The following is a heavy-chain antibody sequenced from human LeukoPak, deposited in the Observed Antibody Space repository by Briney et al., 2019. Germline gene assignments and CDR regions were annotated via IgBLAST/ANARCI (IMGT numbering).Heavy chain of an antibody. CDR3: AKAYPSGEDYYYGMDV. Sequence: GGSLRLSCAASGFTFSSYGMHWVRQAPGKGLEWVAVISYDGSNKYYADSVKGRFTISRDNSKNTLYLQMNSLRAEDTAVYYCAKAYPSGEDYYYGMDVWGQGTTVTVSS. V-gene: IGHV3-30*18. D-gene: IGHD4-17*01. CDR2: ISYDGSNK. CDR1: GFTFSSYG. J-gene: IGHJ6*02.